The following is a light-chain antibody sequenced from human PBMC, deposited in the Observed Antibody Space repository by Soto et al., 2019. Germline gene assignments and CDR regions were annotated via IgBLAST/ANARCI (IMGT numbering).Light chain of an antibody. V-gene: IGKV3-20*01. J-gene: IGKJ5*01. CDR2: DTS. CDR1: QSVGSTY. CDR3: QQYSGSIT. Sequence: EIVLTQSPGTLSLSPGERATLSCRASQSVGSTYLAWYQQKPGQALRLLIYDTSSRATGIPDRFSGSGSGTDFTLTISRLDPEDFAVYYCQQYSGSITFGQGTRLEIE.